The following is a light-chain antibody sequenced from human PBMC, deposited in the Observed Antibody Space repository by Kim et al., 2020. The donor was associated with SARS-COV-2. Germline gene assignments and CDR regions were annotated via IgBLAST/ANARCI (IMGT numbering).Light chain of an antibody. CDR3: QAWDSTTYV. Sequence: SVAPGQTASFTCSGDKLGDKYACWYQQKPGQSPVLVIYEDRKRPTGIPERFSGSNSGNTATLTISGTQAMDEADYYCQAWDSTTYVFGTGTKVTVL. CDR1: KLGDKY. CDR2: EDR. J-gene: IGLJ1*01. V-gene: IGLV3-1*01.